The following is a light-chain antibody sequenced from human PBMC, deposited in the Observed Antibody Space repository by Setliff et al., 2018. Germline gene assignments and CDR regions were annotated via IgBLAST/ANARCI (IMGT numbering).Light chain of an antibody. CDR3: SSHTTSSTWV. CDR1: SSDVGVYNS. J-gene: IGLJ3*02. CDR2: EVS. Sequence: QSALTQPASVSGSPGQSITISCTGTSSDVGVYNSVSWYQQHPGKAPKLMIYEVSNRPSGISSRFSGSKSGNTASLTISGLQAEDEADYYCSSHTTSSTWVFGGGTKVTDL. V-gene: IGLV2-14*01.